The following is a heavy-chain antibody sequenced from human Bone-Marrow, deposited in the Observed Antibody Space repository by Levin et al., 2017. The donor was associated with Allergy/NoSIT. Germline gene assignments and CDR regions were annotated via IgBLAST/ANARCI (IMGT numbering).Heavy chain of an antibody. Sequence: ASVKVSCKASGYTFTNFAIGWVRQAPGQGLEWMGWISAYNGNTIYAQRLQGRVTMTTDTSTTTVYLELRSLRSDDTAVYYCARGRDYYYYMDVWGKGTTVTVSS. CDR1: GYTFTNFA. CDR2: ISAYNGNT. V-gene: IGHV1-18*01. J-gene: IGHJ6*03. CDR3: ARGRDYYYYMDV.